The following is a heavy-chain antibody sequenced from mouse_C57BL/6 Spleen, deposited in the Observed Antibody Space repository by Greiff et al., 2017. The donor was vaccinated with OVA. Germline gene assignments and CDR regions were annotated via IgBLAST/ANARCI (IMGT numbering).Heavy chain of an antibody. CDR3: ATTVGNYYAMDY. V-gene: IGHV5-17*01. J-gene: IGHJ4*01. CDR2: INSGSSTI. CDR1: GFTFSDYG. D-gene: IGHD1-1*01. Sequence: EVQLVESGGGLVKPGGSLKLSCAASGFTFSDYGMHWVRQAPEKGLEWVAYINSGSSTIYYADTVKGRFTISRDNAKNTLFLQMTSLRSEDTSMYYCATTVGNYYAMDYWGQGTSVTVSS.